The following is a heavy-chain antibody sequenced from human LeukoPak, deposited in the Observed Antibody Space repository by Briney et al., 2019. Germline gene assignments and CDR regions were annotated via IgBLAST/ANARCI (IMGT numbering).Heavy chain of an antibody. V-gene: IGHV4-59*01. CDR1: GGSISTYY. CDR3: ARRRTRPEAFDI. Sequence: SETLSLTCTVSGGSISTYYWTWIRQPPPKGLEWIGYIYYSGATNYNPSLGSRVTISVDTSKNQFSLKLSSVAAADTAVYYCARRRTRPEAFDIWGQGTMVTVSS. J-gene: IGHJ3*02. CDR2: IYYSGAT. D-gene: IGHD6-6*01.